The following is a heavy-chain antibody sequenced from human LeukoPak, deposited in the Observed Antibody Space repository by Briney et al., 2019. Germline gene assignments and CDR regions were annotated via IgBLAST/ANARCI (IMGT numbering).Heavy chain of an antibody. V-gene: IGHV1-18*01. D-gene: IGHD3-22*01. CDR3: ARDLVGTYYYDSREINDAFDI. CDR2: ISINRGNT. J-gene: IGHJ3*02. CDR1: GYISTNYG. Sequence: ASVKVSCKASGYISTNYGISWVRQAPGQGLEWIGWISINRGNTNYAQKFQGRVSMTTDTSASTAYMELRSLRSDDTAVYYCARDLVGTYYYDSREINDAFDIWGQGTMVTVSS.